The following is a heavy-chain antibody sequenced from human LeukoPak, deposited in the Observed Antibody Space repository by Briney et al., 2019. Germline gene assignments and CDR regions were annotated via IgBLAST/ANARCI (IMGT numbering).Heavy chain of an antibody. D-gene: IGHD6-19*01. CDR3: ARTIRISSGWVDY. CDR2: IWYDGSNK. CDR1: GFTFSSYG. J-gene: IGHJ4*02. V-gene: IGHV3-33*01. Sequence: GGSLRLSCAASGFTFSSYGMHWVRQAPGKGLEWVAVIWYDGSNKYYADSVKGRFTISRDNSKNTLYLQMNSLRAEDTAVYYCARTIRISSGWVDYWGQGTLVTVSS.